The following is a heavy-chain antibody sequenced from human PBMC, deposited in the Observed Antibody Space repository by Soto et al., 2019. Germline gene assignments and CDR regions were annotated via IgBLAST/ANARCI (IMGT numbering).Heavy chain of an antibody. Sequence: SETLSLTCTVSGGSISSYYWSWIRQPPGKGLEWLGYIYYSGSTNYNPSLKSRVTISVDTSKNQFSLKLSSVTAADTAVYYCARRKVSSSGWYSSSDYWGQGTLVTVSS. CDR3: ARRKVSSSGWYSSSDY. J-gene: IGHJ4*02. CDR2: IYYSGST. V-gene: IGHV4-59*01. D-gene: IGHD6-19*01. CDR1: GGSISSYY.